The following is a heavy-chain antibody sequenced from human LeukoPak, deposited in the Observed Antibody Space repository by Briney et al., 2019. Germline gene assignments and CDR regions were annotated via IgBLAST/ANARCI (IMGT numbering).Heavy chain of an antibody. Sequence: SETLSLTCAVYGGSFSGYYWSWIRQPLGKGLEWIGEINHSGSTNYNPSLKSRVTISVDTSKNQFSLKLSSVTAADTAVYYCAAGPSYYDFWSGYYKAARGLLDPWGQGTLVTVSS. CDR3: AAGPSYYDFWSGYYKAARGLLDP. CDR1: GGSFSGYY. CDR2: INHSGST. J-gene: IGHJ5*02. D-gene: IGHD3-3*01. V-gene: IGHV4-34*01.